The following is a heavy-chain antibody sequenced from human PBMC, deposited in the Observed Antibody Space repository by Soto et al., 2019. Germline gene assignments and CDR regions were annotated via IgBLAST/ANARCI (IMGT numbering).Heavy chain of an antibody. CDR3: ARHLFPNGIVVVPAARGHWFDP. CDR2: IYYSGST. D-gene: IGHD2-2*01. V-gene: IGHV4-39*01. CDR1: GGSISSSSYY. Sequence: SETLSLTCTVSGGSISSSSYYWGWIRQPPGKGLEWIGSIYYSGSTYYNPSLKSRVTISVDTSKNQFSLKLSSVTAADTAVYYCARHLFPNGIVVVPAARGHWFDPWGQGTLVTVSS. J-gene: IGHJ5*02.